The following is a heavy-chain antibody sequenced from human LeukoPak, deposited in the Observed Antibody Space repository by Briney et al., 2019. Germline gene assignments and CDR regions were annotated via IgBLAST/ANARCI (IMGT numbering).Heavy chain of an antibody. V-gene: IGHV1-2*02. J-gene: IGHJ4*02. CDR3: ARTMVRGVRGDY. CDR1: GYTLTGYY. CDR2: INPNSGGT. Sequence: ASVKVSCKASGYTLTGYYMHWVRQAPGQGLEWMGWINPNSGGTNYAQKFQGRVTMTRDTSISTAYMELSRLRSNDTAVYYCARTMVRGVRGDYWGQGTLVTVSS. D-gene: IGHD3-10*01.